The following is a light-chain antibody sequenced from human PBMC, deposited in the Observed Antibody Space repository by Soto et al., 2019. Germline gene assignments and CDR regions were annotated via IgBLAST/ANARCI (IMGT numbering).Light chain of an antibody. CDR1: QSLVFSDGYTY. Sequence: DVVMTQSPLSLPVTLGQPASISCRSSQSLVFSDGYTYLSWFHQRPGQSPRRLIYKVSNRDSGVPDRFSGSGSATDFTLKISRVEADDVGVYFCMQGRHWPRTFGPGT. CDR2: KVS. V-gene: IGKV2-30*01. J-gene: IGKJ1*01. CDR3: MQGRHWPRT.